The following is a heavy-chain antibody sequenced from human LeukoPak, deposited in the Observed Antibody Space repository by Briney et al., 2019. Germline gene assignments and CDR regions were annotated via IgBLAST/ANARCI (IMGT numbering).Heavy chain of an antibody. J-gene: IGHJ3*02. CDR3: ARAYSGSLTTFDI. D-gene: IGHD1-26*01. Sequence: GGSLRLSCAVSGFTFSHYAMSWVRQAPGTGLEWVGSLTDSGDATYYADSVKGRLTISRDNSKSTLYIHISGLRAEDTAVYYCARAYSGSLTTFDIWGQGTMVTVSS. V-gene: IGHV3-23*01. CDR2: LTDSGDAT. CDR1: GFTFSHYA.